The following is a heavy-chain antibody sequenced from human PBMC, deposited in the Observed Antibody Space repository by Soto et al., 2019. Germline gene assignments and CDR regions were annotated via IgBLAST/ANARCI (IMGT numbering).Heavy chain of an antibody. J-gene: IGHJ4*02. CDR1: GGSISSSSYY. V-gene: IGHV4-39*01. Sequence: QLQLQESGPGLVKPSETLSLTCTVSGGSISSSSYYWGWIRQPPGKGLEWIGSIYYSGSTYYNPSLKSRVTISVHTSKNQFSLKLSSVTAADTAVYYCASSYYGSGSYYNPPFDYWGQGTLVTVSS. CDR2: IYYSGST. CDR3: ASSYYGSGSYYNPPFDY. D-gene: IGHD3-10*01.